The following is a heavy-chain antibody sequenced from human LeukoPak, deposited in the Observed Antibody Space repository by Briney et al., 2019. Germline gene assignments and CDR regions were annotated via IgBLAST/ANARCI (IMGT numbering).Heavy chain of an antibody. J-gene: IGHJ6*03. V-gene: IGHV3-11*04. CDR2: SSGSGSTI. CDR3: AKDGLEQQLVGYYYYYYMDV. CDR1: GFTFSDYY. Sequence: PGGSLRLSCAASGFTFSDYYMSWIRQAPGKGLEWVSYSSGSGSTINYADSVKGRFTISRDNAKNSLYLQMNSLRAEDTAVYYCAKDGLEQQLVGYYYYYYMDVWGKGTTVTVSS. D-gene: IGHD6-13*01.